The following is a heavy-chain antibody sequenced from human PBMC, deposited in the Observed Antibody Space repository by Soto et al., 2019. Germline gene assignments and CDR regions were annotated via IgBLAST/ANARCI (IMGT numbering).Heavy chain of an antibody. CDR3: ASVYRLYDY. V-gene: IGHV4-61*01. Sequence: NPSETLSLTCTVSGGSVSSGSYYWSWIRQPPGKGLEWIGYIYYSGSTNYNPSLKSRVTISVDTSKNQFSLKLSSVTAADTAVYYCASVYRLYDYWGQGTLVTVSS. J-gene: IGHJ4*02. CDR2: IYYSGST. CDR1: GGSVSSGSYY. D-gene: IGHD1-26*01.